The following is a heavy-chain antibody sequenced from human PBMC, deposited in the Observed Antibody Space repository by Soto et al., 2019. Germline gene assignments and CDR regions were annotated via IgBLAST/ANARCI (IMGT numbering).Heavy chain of an antibody. CDR3: AKDRGHGRYCSGTSCYSVDY. CDR2: MSGSGGRT. V-gene: IGHV3-23*01. D-gene: IGHD2-2*01. Sequence: EVQLLESGGGLVQPGGSLRLSCAASGFTFSIYDMSWVRQAPGKGLQWVSSMSGSGGRTFYADSVKGRFTISRDNSKNTLYLQMNSLRAEDTAVYYCAKDRGHGRYCSGTSCYSVDYWGQGTLVTVSS. CDR1: GFTFSIYD. J-gene: IGHJ4*02.